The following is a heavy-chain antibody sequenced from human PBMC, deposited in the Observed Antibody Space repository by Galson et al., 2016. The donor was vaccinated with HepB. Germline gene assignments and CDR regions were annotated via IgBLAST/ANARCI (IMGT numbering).Heavy chain of an antibody. V-gene: IGHV4-39*01. CDR1: GGSVSGSPYY. CDR3: ARPISYTLWDLAY. D-gene: IGHD1-1*01. Sequence: SETLSLTCTVSGGSVSGSPYYWGWVRQSPGRGLEWIGSMYYSGHSHFNPPLKSRVAISMDTSNNRFSLNLTSVTAADTAVYYCARPISYTLWDLAYWGQGALVTVSS. CDR2: MYYSGHS. J-gene: IGHJ1*01.